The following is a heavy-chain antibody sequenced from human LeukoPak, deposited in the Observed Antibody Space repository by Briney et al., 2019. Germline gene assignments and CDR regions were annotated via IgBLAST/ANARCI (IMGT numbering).Heavy chain of an antibody. Sequence: GGSLRLSCAASGFTFSSYAMHWVRQAPGKGLEYVSAISSNGGSTYDANSVKGRFTISRDNSKNTLYLQMGSLRAEDMAVYYCAIDWSASRGGYELLYGELWFDPWGQGTLVTVSP. J-gene: IGHJ5*02. CDR2: ISSNGGST. D-gene: IGHD2-2*02. CDR3: AIDWSASRGGYELLYGELWFDP. CDR1: GFTFSSYA. V-gene: IGHV3-64*01.